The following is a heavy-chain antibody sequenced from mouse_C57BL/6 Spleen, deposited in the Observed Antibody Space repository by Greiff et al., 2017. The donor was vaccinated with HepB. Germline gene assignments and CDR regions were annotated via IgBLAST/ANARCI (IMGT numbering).Heavy chain of an antibody. CDR2: INPYNGGT. V-gene: IGHV1-19*01. J-gene: IGHJ2*01. Sequence: VQLQQSGPVLVKPGASVKMSCKASGYTFTDYYMNWVKQSHGKSLEWIGVINPYNGGTSYNQKFKGKATLTVDKSSSTAYMEPNSLTSEDSAVYYCARGDVDDYFDYWGQGTTLTVSS. D-gene: IGHD3-3*01. CDR1: GYTFTDYY. CDR3: ARGDVDDYFDY.